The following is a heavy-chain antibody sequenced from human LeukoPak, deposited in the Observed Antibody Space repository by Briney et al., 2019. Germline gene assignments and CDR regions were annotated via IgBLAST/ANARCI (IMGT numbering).Heavy chain of an antibody. D-gene: IGHD6-6*01. CDR1: GGSFSGYY. CDR3: ARGRERGAARPGPPYFDY. J-gene: IGHJ4*02. Sequence: PSETLSLTCAVYGGSFSGYYWSWIRQPPGKGLEWIGEINHSGSTNYNPSLKSRVTISVDTSKNQFSLKLSSVTAADTAVYYCARGRERGAARPGPPYFDYWGQGTLVTVSS. V-gene: IGHV4-34*01. CDR2: INHSGST.